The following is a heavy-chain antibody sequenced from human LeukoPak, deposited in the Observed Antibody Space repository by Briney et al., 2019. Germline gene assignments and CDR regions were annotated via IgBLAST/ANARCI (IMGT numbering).Heavy chain of an antibody. V-gene: IGHV3-48*03. CDR1: GFTFSSYE. CDR2: ISSGGFSI. J-gene: IGHJ5*02. D-gene: IGHD2-2*01. CDR3: AGFNLDCSSTSCSSNWFDP. Sequence: GGSLSLSCAASGFTFSSYEINWVRQAPGKGLEWVSYISSGGFSIYYADSVKGRFTISRDNAKNSLYLQMNSLRAEDTAVYYCAGFNLDCSSTSCSSNWFDPWGQGTLVTVSS.